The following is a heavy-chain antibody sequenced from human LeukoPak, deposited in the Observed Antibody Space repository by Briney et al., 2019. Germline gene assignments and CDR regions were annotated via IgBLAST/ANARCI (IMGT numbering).Heavy chain of an antibody. J-gene: IGHJ4*02. V-gene: IGHV1-69*04. CDR2: IIPILGIA. CDR1: RGTFSSYA. CDR3: ARMGARSSTSFDY. Sequence: GASVKVSCKASRGTFSSYAISWVRQAPGQGLEWMGRIIPILGIANYAQKFQGRVTITADKSTSTAYMELSSLRSEDTAVYYCARMGARSSTSFDYWGQGTLVTVSS. D-gene: IGHD1-26*01.